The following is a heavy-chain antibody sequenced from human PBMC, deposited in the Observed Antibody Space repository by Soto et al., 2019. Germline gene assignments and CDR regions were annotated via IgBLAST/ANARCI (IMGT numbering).Heavy chain of an antibody. CDR1: GFTFSSYA. Sequence: EVPLLESGGGLVQPGGSLRLSCAASGFTFSSYAMRWVRQAPVKGLEWVSAISGSGDSTYYADSVKGRFTISRDNSKNTLYLQMNSLRAEDTAVYDGARRGSGSYYDYWGQGTLVTVSS. CDR3: ARRGSGSYYDY. V-gene: IGHV3-23*01. J-gene: IGHJ4*02. CDR2: ISGSGDST. D-gene: IGHD1-26*01.